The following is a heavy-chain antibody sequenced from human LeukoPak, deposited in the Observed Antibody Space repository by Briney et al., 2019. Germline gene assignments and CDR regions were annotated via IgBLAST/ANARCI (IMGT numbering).Heavy chain of an antibody. D-gene: IGHD3-3*02. CDR2: IKPNSGGT. Sequence: ASVKVSCKSSGYTFTGYYMRWVRQAPGQGLEWMGWIKPNSGGTNYAQKFQGRVTMTRDTSISTAYVELSRLTSDDTAVYYCARGISPLYYFDYWGQGTLVTVSS. CDR1: GYTFTGYY. J-gene: IGHJ4*02. V-gene: IGHV1-2*02. CDR3: ARGISPLYYFDY.